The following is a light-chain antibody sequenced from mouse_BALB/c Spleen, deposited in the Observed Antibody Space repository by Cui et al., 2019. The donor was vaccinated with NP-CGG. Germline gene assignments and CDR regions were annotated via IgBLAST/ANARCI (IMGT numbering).Light chain of an antibody. CDR3: ALWYSNHWV. CDR1: TGAVTTSNY. V-gene: IGLV1*01. J-gene: IGLJ1*01. CDR2: GTN. Sequence: QAVVTLEHPPTTSVGHTVTVTCRSSTGAVTTSNYANWVQEKPDHLFTGLIGGTNNRAPGVPARFSGSLIGDKAALTITGAQTEDEAIYFCALWYSNHWVFGGGTKLTVL.